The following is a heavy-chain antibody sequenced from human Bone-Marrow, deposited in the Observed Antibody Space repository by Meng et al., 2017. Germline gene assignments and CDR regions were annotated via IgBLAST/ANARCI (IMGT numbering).Heavy chain of an antibody. CDR3: ARRVSGSGLTTDWFDP. Sequence: VALEDAGPGLVKPSGTPSLPCAVSGGSISSSNWWSWVRQPPGKGLEWIGEIYHSGSTNYNPSLKSRVTISVDKSKNQFSLKLSSVTAADTAVYYCARRVSGSGLTTDWFDPWGQGTLVTVSS. CDR1: GGSISSSNW. CDR2: IYHSGST. V-gene: IGHV4-4*02. D-gene: IGHD4-17*01. J-gene: IGHJ5*02.